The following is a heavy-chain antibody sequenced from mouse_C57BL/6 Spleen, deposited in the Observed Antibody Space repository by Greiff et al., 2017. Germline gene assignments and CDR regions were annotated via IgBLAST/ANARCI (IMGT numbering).Heavy chain of an antibody. D-gene: IGHD2-4*01. Sequence: EVQLQQSGAELVKPGASVKLSCTASGFNIKDYYMHWVKQRTEQGLEWIGRIDPEDGETKYAPKCQGKATITADTSANTADLQLRSLTSEDTAVYYCARSRDYLAYWGQGTLVTVSA. J-gene: IGHJ3*01. CDR2: IDPEDGET. V-gene: IGHV14-2*01. CDR1: GFNIKDYY. CDR3: ARSRDYLAY.